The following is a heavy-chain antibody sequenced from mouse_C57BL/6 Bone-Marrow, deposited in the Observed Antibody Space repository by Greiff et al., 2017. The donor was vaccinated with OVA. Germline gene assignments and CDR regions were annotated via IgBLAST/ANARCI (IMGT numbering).Heavy chain of an antibody. V-gene: IGHV1-50*01. CDR3: AREYYGPFAY. CDR1: GYTFTSYW. Sequence: QVQLQQPGAELVKPGASVKLSCKASGYTFTSYWMQWVKLRPGQGLEWIGEIDPSDSYTNYNQKFKGKATLTVDTSSSTAYMQLSSLTSEDSAVYYCAREYYGPFAYWGQGTLVTVSA. J-gene: IGHJ3*01. CDR2: IDPSDSYT. D-gene: IGHD1-1*01.